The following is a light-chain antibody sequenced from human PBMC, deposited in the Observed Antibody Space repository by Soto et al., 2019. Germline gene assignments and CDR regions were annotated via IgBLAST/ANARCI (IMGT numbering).Light chain of an antibody. Sequence: DVVMTQSPLSLPVTLGQPASISCRSSQSLVYSDGNTYLNWFQQRPGQSPRRLIYKVSNRDSGVPERFSGSGSGTDFTMKIRRVEAEEVGVYYCMQGTPWPPGFGGGTKVEIK. V-gene: IGKV2-30*01. J-gene: IGKJ4*01. CDR2: KVS. CDR1: QSLVYSDGNTY. CDR3: MQGTPWPPG.